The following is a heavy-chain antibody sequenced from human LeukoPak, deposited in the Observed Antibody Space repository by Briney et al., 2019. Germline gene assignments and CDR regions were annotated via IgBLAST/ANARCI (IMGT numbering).Heavy chain of an antibody. Sequence: ASVKVSCTASGGTFSSYAISWVRQAPGQGLEWMGWINTNTGNPTYAQGFTGRFVFSLDTSVSTAYLQISSLKAEDTAVYYCAREGSKWAYYYYGMDVWGQGTTVTVS. CDR1: GGTFSSYA. D-gene: IGHD1-26*01. CDR3: AREGSKWAYYYYGMDV. J-gene: IGHJ6*02. CDR2: INTNTGNP. V-gene: IGHV7-4-1*02.